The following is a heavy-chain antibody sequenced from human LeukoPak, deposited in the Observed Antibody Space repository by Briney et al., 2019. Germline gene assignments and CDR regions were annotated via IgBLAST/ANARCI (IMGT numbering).Heavy chain of an antibody. CDR1: EITFSNYS. Sequence: GGSLRLSCAASEITFSNYSMNWVRQAPGKGLEWVSHISDSSDTIYYADSVKGRFTISRDNAENSLYLQMNSLRAEDTAVYYCARSPLDNYDSSGYYSYFDYWGQGTLVTVSS. CDR2: ISDSSDTI. V-gene: IGHV3-48*04. J-gene: IGHJ4*02. CDR3: ARSPLDNYDSSGYYSYFDY. D-gene: IGHD3-22*01.